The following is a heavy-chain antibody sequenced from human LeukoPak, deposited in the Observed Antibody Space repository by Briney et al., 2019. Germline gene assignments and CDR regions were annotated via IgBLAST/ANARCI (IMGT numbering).Heavy chain of an antibody. J-gene: IGHJ5*02. CDR3: ARDYYGP. D-gene: IGHD3-22*01. CDR2: IYSGGST. V-gene: IGHV3-66*02. CDR1: GFTVSNNY. Sequence: GGSLRLSCAASGFTVSNNYMRWVRQAPGKGLEWVSSIYSGGSTSYADSVKGRFTISRDNSKNTLFLQMNSLRVEDTAVYYCARDYYGPWGQGTLVNVSS.